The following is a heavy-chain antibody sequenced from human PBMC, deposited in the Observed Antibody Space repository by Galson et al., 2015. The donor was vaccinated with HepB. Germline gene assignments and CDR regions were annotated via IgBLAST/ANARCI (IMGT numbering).Heavy chain of an antibody. CDR1: GFTFSDYY. J-gene: IGHJ3*02. V-gene: IGHV3-11*01. CDR3: ARAATVGREFDI. CDR2: ISSSGSTI. D-gene: IGHD4-23*01. Sequence: SLRLSCAASGFTFSDYYMSWIRQAPGKGLEWVSYISSSGSTIYYADSVKGRFTISRDNAKNSLYLQMNSLRTEDTAVYYCARAATVGREFDIWGQGTMVTVSS.